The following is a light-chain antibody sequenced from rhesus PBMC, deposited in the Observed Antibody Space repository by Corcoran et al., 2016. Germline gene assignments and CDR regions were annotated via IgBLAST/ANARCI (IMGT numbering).Light chain of an antibody. Sequence: DIQMTQSPSSLSASVGDRVTITCRASQGITNDLAWYQQQPGESPKLLIYEASSLQSGIPSRFSGSGSGTDFTLTISSLQSEDSVSYYCQHYYSVPLTCGGGTKVEIK. CDR1: QGITND. V-gene: IGKV1-25*01. CDR3: QHYYSVPLT. J-gene: IGKJ4*01. CDR2: EAS.